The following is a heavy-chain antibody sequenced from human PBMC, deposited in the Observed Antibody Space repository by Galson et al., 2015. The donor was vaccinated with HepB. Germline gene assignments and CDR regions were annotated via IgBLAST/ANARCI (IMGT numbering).Heavy chain of an antibody. CDR2: INAGSGNT. D-gene: IGHD6-13*01. J-gene: IGHJ4*02. V-gene: IGHV1-3*01. CDR1: GYTFTSYA. Sequence: SVKVSCKASGYTFTSYAMHWVRQAPGQRLEWMGWINAGSGNTKYSQKFQGRVTITRDTSASTAYMELSSLRSEDTAVYYCASLAAGTRDYWGQGTLVTVSS. CDR3: ASLAAGTRDY.